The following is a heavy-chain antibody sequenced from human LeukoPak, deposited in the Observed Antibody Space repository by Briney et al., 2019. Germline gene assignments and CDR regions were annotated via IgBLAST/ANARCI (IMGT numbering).Heavy chain of an antibody. CDR1: GFTFSSYS. V-gene: IGHV3-21*01. CDR3: ARGGTNWNDVLGRWFDP. D-gene: IGHD1-20*01. CDR2: ISSSSSYI. Sequence: PGGSLRLSCAASGFTFSSYSMNWVRQAPGKGLEWVSSISSSSSYINYADSVRGRFTISRDNAKNTLYLQMNSLRAEDTAVYYCARGGTNWNDVLGRWFDPWGQGTLVTVSS. J-gene: IGHJ5*02.